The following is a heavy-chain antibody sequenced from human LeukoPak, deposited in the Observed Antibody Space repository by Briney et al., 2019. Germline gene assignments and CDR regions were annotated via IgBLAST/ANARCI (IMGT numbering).Heavy chain of an antibody. CDR2: IYHSGST. CDR1: GGSISSGGYS. CDR3: ARGGDSRSPQPPLFDY. J-gene: IGHJ4*02. Sequence: SQTLSLTCAVSGGSISSGGYSWSWIRQPPGKGLEWIGYIYHSGSTYYNPSLKSRVTISVDTSKNQFSLKLSSVTAADTAVYYCARGGDSRSPQPPLFDYWGQGTLVTVSS. V-gene: IGHV4-30-2*01. D-gene: IGHD7-27*01.